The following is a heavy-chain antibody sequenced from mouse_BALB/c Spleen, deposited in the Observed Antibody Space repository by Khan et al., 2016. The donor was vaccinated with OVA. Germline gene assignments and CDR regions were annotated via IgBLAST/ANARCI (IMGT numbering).Heavy chain of an antibody. V-gene: IGHV9-3-1*01. J-gene: IGHJ4*01. CDR1: GYTFRNNG. CDR3: SRVGYNGTMDS. CDR2: INTYTGEP. Sequence: QIQLVQSGPELKKPGETVKISCKASGYTFRNNGMNWVKQAPGKGLKWMGWINTYTGEPTYADDFKGRFAFSLETSANTAYLQINNLKNEATATYFCSRVGYNGTMDSWGQGTSVTVSS. D-gene: IGHD2-14*01.